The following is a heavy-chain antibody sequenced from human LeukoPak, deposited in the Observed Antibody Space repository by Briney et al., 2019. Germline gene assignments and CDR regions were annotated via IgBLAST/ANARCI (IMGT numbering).Heavy chain of an antibody. J-gene: IGHJ6*04. CDR1: GFTFSSYS. CDR3: AELGITMIGGV. D-gene: IGHD3-10*02. Sequence: GGSLRLSCAASGFTFSSYSMNWVRQAPGKGLEWVSYISSSSSTIYYADSVKGRFTISRDNAKNSLYLQMNSLRAEDTAVYYCAELGITMIGGVWGKGATVNISS. CDR2: ISSSSSTI. V-gene: IGHV3-48*01.